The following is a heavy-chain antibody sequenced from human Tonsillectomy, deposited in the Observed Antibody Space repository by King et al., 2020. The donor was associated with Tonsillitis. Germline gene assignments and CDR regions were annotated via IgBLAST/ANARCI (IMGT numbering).Heavy chain of an antibody. Sequence: VQLVESGGGLVKPGGSLSLSCAASGFTFSDYYMSWIRQAPGKGLEWVSHISSSGSHTNYADSVKGRFTISRDNAKNSLYLQMNSLKAEDTAVYYCARPLFGEQWLVPFDYWGQGTLVTVSS. CDR2: ISSSGSHT. V-gene: IGHV3-11*06. J-gene: IGHJ4*02. D-gene: IGHD6-19*01. CDR1: GFTFSDYY. CDR3: ARPLFGEQWLVPFDY.